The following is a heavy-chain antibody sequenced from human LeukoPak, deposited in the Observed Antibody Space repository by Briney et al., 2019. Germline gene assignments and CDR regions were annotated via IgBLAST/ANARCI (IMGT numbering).Heavy chain of an antibody. J-gene: IGHJ6*03. CDR2: ISSTAGTI. CDR3: ARATRFYDSRTYQAFYYMDV. Sequence: GGSLRLSCAASGFTFSSYTMNWVRQAPGKGLEWISYISSTAGTIYYADSVKGRFTFSRDNAKNSLYLQMNSLRAEDTAVYYCARATRFYDSRTYQAFYYMDVWGKGTTVTVSS. D-gene: IGHD3-22*01. V-gene: IGHV3-48*04. CDR1: GFTFSSYT.